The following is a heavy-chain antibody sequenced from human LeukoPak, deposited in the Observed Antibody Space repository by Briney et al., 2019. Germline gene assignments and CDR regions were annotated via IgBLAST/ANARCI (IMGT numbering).Heavy chain of an antibody. Sequence: WASVKVSCKASGYTFTDYFIHWVRQAPGQGLEWMGWINPNIGDASYAQKFQDRVTMTRDRPINTAYMELSRLTSDDTAVYYCARMALDGGDSIGFDSWGQGTLVTVSS. CDR2: INPNIGDA. J-gene: IGHJ5*01. V-gene: IGHV1-2*02. CDR1: GYTFTDYF. D-gene: IGHD2-21*02. CDR3: ARMALDGGDSIGFDS.